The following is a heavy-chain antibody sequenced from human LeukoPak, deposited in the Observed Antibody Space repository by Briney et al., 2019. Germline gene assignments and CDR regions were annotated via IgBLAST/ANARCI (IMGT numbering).Heavy chain of an antibody. Sequence: SVKVSCKASGGTFSSYAISWVRQAPGQGLEWMGGIIPIFGTANYAQKFQGRVTITTDESTGTAYMELSSLRSEDTAVYYCARGPYSSSWYGYYYYMDVWGKGTTVTVSS. J-gene: IGHJ6*03. CDR2: IIPIFGTA. D-gene: IGHD6-13*01. CDR1: GGTFSSYA. V-gene: IGHV1-69*05. CDR3: ARGPYSSSWYGYYYYMDV.